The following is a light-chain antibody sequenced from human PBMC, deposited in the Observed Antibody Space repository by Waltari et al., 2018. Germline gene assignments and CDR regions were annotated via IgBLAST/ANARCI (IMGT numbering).Light chain of an antibody. CDR2: DVT. Sequence: SALTQPDSVSGSPGQSIPISCSGTSSDSGGYQYVSWYQQHPGEAPHLIIYDVTNRPSGVSDRFSGSKSGSSASLTISGLQPDDEADYYCSSFTSSTTGIFGGGTKLTVL. CDR1: SSDSGGYQY. CDR3: SSFTSSTTGI. J-gene: IGLJ2*01. V-gene: IGLV2-14*03.